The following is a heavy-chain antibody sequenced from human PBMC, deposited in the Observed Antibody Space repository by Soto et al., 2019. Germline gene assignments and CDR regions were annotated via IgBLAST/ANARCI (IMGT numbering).Heavy chain of an antibody. CDR3: ARGLIGDIVVVPAAADFDY. Sequence: VQLVQSGAEVKKPGASVKVSCKASGYTFTSYAMHWVRQAPGQRLEWMGWINAGNGNTKYSQKFQGRVTITRDTSASTAYMELSSLRSEDTAVYYCARGLIGDIVVVPAAADFDYWGQGTLVTVSS. CDR2: INAGNGNT. CDR1: GYTFTSYA. V-gene: IGHV1-3*01. J-gene: IGHJ4*02. D-gene: IGHD2-2*01.